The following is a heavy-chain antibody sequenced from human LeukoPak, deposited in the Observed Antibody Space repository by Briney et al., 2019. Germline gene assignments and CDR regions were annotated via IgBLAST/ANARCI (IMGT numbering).Heavy chain of an antibody. J-gene: IGHJ4*02. V-gene: IGHV3-23*01. CDR1: GFTFSSYA. CDR2: ISCSGGST. CDR3: AKASYGDYASGGY. Sequence: GGSLTLSCAASGFTFSSYAMSWVRQAPGKGLEWVSAISCSGGSTYYADSVKGRFTISTYNSKNTLYLQMTSLRAEDRAVYYCAKASYGDYASGGYWGQGTLVTVSS. D-gene: IGHD4-17*01.